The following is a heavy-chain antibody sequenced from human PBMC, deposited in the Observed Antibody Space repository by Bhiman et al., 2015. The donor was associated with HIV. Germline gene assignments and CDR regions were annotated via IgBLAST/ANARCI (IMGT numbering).Heavy chain of an antibody. CDR2: IRYDGSYT. Sequence: VQLVESGGGLVKPRGSLRLSCAASGFSFSNAWFSWVRQAPGKGLEWVTFIRYDGSYTSYTDSVKGRFTISRDNSKNTLYLQMSSLRTEDTALYYCAKDALQGRFDDWGQGTLVTVSS. V-gene: IGHV3-30*02. J-gene: IGHJ4*02. CDR1: GFSFSNAW. CDR3: AKDALQGRFDD.